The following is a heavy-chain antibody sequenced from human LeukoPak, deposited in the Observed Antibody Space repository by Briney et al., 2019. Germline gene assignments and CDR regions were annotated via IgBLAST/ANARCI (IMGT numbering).Heavy chain of an antibody. J-gene: IGHJ4*02. Sequence: SETLSLTCTVSGGSLSSFYWSWIRQPPGKGLEWIGYIYYSGSTNYNPSLKSRVTISVDTSKNQFSLKLSSVTAADTAVYYCARESGGSGSYVDYWGQGTLVTVSS. CDR2: IYYSGST. CDR3: ARESGGSGSYVDY. V-gene: IGHV4-59*01. CDR1: GGSLSSFY. D-gene: IGHD3-10*01.